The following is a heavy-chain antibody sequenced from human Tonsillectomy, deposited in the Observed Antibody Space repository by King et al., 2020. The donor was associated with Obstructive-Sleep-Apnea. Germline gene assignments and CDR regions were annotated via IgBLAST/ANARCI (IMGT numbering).Heavy chain of an antibody. V-gene: IGHV2-70*01. CDR2: IDWDDEK. D-gene: IGHD5-18*01. CDR3: ARIRYTFGFYGMDV. CDR1: GLSLSTSGMC. Sequence: VTLKESGPALVKPTQTLTLTCNLSGLSLSTSGMCVTWIRQPPGKALEWLAFIDWDDEKYYSTSLKTRLTISKDTSKNQVVLTMTNIDPVDTATYYCARIRYTFGFYGMDVWGQGTTVTVSS. J-gene: IGHJ6*02.